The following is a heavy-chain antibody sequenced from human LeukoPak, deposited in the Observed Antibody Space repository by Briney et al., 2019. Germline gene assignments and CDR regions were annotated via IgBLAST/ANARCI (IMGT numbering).Heavy chain of an antibody. D-gene: IGHD3/OR15-3a*01. V-gene: IGHV3-23*01. CDR2: ISGSGGST. J-gene: IGHJ4*02. Sequence: PGGSLRLSCAASGFTFSSYAMSWVRQAPGKGLEWVSAISGSGGSTYSADSVKGRFTISRDYSKNTLYLHMNSLRAEDTAVYYCARDQAGTGHYADYWGQGTLVTVSS. CDR3: ARDQAGTGHYADY. CDR1: GFTFSSYA.